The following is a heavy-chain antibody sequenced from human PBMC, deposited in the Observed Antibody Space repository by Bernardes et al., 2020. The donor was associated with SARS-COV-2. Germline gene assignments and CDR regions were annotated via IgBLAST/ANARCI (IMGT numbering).Heavy chain of an antibody. Sequence: GGSLRLSCATSGFSFSTYSMNWVRQAPGKGPAWVSYISSSSSAIYYADSVKGRFTISRDNAKNSLYLQMNSLRAEDTAVYYCARDIRFCSEDECYSTRGDFDYWGQGTLVTVSS. D-gene: IGHD2-15*01. CDR3: ARDIRFCSEDECYSTRGDFDY. V-gene: IGHV3-48*04. CDR2: ISSSSSAI. CDR1: GFSFSTYS. J-gene: IGHJ4*02.